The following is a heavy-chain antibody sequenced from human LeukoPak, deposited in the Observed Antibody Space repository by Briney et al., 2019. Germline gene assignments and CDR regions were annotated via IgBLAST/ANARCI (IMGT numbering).Heavy chain of an antibody. D-gene: IGHD6-19*01. V-gene: IGHV3-30*18. CDR1: GFTFSSYG. CDR2: ISYDGSNK. CDR3: AKSYRKSIAVAGTGYFDY. J-gene: IGHJ4*02. Sequence: GRSLRLSCAASGFTFSSYGMHWVRQAPGKGLEWVAVISYDGSNKYYADSVKGRFTISRDNSKNTLYLQMNSLRAEDTAVYYCAKSYRKSIAVAGTGYFDYWGQGTLVTVSS.